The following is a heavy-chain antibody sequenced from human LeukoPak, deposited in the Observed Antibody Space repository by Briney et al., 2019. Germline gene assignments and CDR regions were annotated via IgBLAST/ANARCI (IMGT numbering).Heavy chain of an antibody. D-gene: IGHD5-18*01. CDR3: ARGADISYPGIQLWLFGAFDI. Sequence: VASVKVSCKASGYTFTGYYMHWVRQAPGQGLEWMGWINPNSGGTNYAQKFQGWVTMTRDTSISTAYMELSRLRSDDTAVYYCARGADISYPGIQLWLFGAFDIWGQGTMVTDSS. CDR1: GYTFTGYY. V-gene: IGHV1-2*04. CDR2: INPNSGGT. J-gene: IGHJ3*02.